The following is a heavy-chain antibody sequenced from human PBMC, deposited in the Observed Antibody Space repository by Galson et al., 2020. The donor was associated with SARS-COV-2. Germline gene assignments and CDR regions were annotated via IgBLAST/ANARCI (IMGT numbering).Heavy chain of an antibody. Sequence: GGSLRLSCAASGFTFSSYWMSWVRQAPGKGLEWVANIKQDGSEKYYVDSVKGRFTISRDNAKNLLYLQMNSLRAEDTAVYYCARGGETYYYGSGSYYVDYWGQGTLVTVSS. V-gene: IGHV3-7*05. CDR1: GFTFSSYW. D-gene: IGHD3-10*01. CDR2: IKQDGSEK. J-gene: IGHJ4*02. CDR3: ARGGETYYYGSGSYYVDY.